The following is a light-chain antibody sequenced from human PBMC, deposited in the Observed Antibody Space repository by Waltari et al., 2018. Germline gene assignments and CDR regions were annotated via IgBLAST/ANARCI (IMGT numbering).Light chain of an antibody. CDR1: QSVTNSC. CDR2: GMS. J-gene: IGKJ4*01. CDR3: QQYDSSPPT. V-gene: IGKV3-20*01. Sequence: EIVLTQSPGTLSLSPGERATISCRASQSVTNSCLGWYQQKPGQAPRLLIYGMSSRATGISDRFSGSGSGTDFTLTISRLEPEDFAVYYCQQYDSSPPTFGGGTKVEIK.